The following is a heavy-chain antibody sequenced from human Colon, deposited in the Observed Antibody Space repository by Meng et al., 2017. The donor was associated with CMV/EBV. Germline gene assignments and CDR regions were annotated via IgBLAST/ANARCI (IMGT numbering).Heavy chain of an antibody. CDR2: ISTSGTNI. J-gene: IGHJ6*02. V-gene: IGHV3-21*01. D-gene: IGHD2-2*01. CDR1: GFTFSSYT. CDR3: ARGLVPAAKAGMDV. Sequence: GESLKISCETSGFTFSSYTMHWVRQAPGKGLEWVSSISTSGTNIYYADSVKGRFTISRDNSKNTLYLQMNSLRAEDTAVYYCARGLVPAAKAGMDVWGQGTTVTVSS.